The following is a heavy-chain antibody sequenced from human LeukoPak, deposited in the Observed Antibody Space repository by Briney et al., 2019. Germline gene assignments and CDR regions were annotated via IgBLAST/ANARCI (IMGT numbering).Heavy chain of an antibody. Sequence: PSGTLSLTCAVSGGSISSSNWWSWVRQPPGKGLEWIGYIYYSGSTNYNPSLKSRVTISVDTSKNQFSLKLSSVTAADTAVYYCARPDDYVWGSYLLWGQGTLVTVSS. CDR1: GGSISSSNW. J-gene: IGHJ4*02. CDR3: ARPDDYVWGSYLL. CDR2: IYYSGST. D-gene: IGHD3-16*01. V-gene: IGHV4-4*02.